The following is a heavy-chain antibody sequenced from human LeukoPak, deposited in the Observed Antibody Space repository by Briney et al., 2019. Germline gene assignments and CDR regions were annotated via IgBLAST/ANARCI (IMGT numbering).Heavy chain of an antibody. CDR3: ARADPVYGSGSWTWFDY. J-gene: IGHJ4*02. Sequence: SETLSLTCTVSGDSIIRYYWSWFRQPPGRGREWSGYIYNTGSTNYNPSLKSRVTISVDMSKNQISLRMSSVTAADTAVYYCARADPVYGSGSWTWFDYWGQGTLVTVSS. CDR2: IYNTGST. CDR1: GDSIIRYY. V-gene: IGHV4-59*01. D-gene: IGHD3-10*01.